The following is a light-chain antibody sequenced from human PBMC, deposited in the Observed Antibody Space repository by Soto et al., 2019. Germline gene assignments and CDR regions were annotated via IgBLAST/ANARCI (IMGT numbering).Light chain of an antibody. CDR2: EVN. J-gene: IGLJ1*01. V-gene: IGLV2-14*01. CDR1: SSDIGAYDY. CDR3: SSHTISSALQV. Sequence: QSALTQPASLSGSPGQSITISCTGTSSDIGAYDYVSWFQQHPGKAPKLMISEVNNRPSGVSNRFSGSKSGNTAYLTISGLQVEDEADYYCSSHTISSALQVFGTGTKVTVL.